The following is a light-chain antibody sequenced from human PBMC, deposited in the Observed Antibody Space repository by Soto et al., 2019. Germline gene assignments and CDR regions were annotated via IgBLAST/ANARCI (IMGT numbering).Light chain of an antibody. CDR2: GAS. CDR3: QQFGSSPLFT. J-gene: IGKJ3*01. Sequence: EIVLTQSPGTLSLCPGERATLSCLASQSVSSSYLAWYQQKPGQAPRLLIYGASSRATGIPDRFSGSGSGTDFTLTISRLEPEDFAVYYCQQFGSSPLFTFGPGTKVDV. V-gene: IGKV3-20*01. CDR1: QSVSSSY.